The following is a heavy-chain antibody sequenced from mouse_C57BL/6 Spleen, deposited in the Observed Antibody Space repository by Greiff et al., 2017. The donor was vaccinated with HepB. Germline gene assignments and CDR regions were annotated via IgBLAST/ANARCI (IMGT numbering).Heavy chain of an antibody. D-gene: IGHD1-1*01. CDR3: ARHGSSDWYFDV. Sequence: VQLQQPGAELVMPGASVKLSCKASGYTFTSYWMHWVKQRPGQGLEWIGEIDPSDSYTNYNQKFKGKSTLTVDKSSSTAYMQLSSLTSEDSAVYYCARHGSSDWYFDVWGTGTTVTVS. V-gene: IGHV1-69*01. CDR2: IDPSDSYT. J-gene: IGHJ1*03. CDR1: GYTFTSYW.